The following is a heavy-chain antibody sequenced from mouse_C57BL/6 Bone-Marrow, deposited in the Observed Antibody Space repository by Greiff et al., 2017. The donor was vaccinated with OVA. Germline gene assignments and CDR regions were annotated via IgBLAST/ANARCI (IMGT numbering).Heavy chain of an antibody. J-gene: IGHJ2*01. V-gene: IGHV14-4*01. CDR3: TFTLNPPPY. Sequence: VHVKQSGAELVRPGASVKLSCTASGFNIKDDYMHWVKQRPEQGLEWIGWIDPENGDTEYASKFQGKATITADTSSNTAYLQLSSLTSEDTAVYYCTFTLNPPPYWGQGTTLTVSS. CDR2: IDPENGDT. CDR1: GFNIKDDY.